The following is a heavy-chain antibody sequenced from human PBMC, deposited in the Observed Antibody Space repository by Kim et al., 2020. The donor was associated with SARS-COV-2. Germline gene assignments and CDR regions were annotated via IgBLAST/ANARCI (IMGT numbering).Heavy chain of an antibody. V-gene: IGHV1-46*01. D-gene: IGHD1-1*01. J-gene: IGHJ4*02. CDR3: ARELGTTGNYFDD. Sequence: YAQKFQGSVTMTGDTSTGTVYMDLSSLKSEDTAVYYCARELGTTGNYFDDWGQGTLVTVSS.